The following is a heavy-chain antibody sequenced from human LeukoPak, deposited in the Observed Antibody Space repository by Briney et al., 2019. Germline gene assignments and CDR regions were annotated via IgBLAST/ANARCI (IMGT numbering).Heavy chain of an antibody. Sequence: GGSLRLSCSASGFAFSSYAMHWVRRAPGKGLEYVSAISSNGGSTYYADSVKGRFTISRDNSKNTLYLQMSSLRAEDTAVYYCVKVGGSTSQAYYDYWGQGTLVTVSS. D-gene: IGHD2-2*01. CDR2: ISSNGGST. J-gene: IGHJ4*02. V-gene: IGHV3-64D*06. CDR3: VKVGGSTSQAYYDY. CDR1: GFAFSSYA.